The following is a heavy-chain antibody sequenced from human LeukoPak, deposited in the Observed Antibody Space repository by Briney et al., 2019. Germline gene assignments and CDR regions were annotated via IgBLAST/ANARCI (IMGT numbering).Heavy chain of an antibody. CDR2: IYYSGST. CDR3: AREVLWFGVFSWFDP. Sequence: SETLSLTCAVYGGSFSGYYWSWIRQPPGKGLEWIGYIYYSGSTNYNPSLKSRVTISVDTSKNQFSLKLSSVTAADTAVYYCAREVLWFGVFSWFDPWGQGTLVTVSS. J-gene: IGHJ5*02. D-gene: IGHD3-10*01. CDR1: GGSFSGYY. V-gene: IGHV4-59*01.